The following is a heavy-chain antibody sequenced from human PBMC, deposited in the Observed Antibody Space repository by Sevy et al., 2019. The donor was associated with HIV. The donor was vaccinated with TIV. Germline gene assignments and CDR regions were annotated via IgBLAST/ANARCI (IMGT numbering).Heavy chain of an antibody. J-gene: IGHJ6*03. CDR1: GFTFSNAW. Sequence: GGSLRLSCAASGFTFSNAWMSWVRQAPGKGLEWVGRIKSKTDGGTTDYAAPVKGRFTISREDSKNTLYPQMNSLKTEDTAVYYCTTYGWDNYYYYYYMDVWGKGTTVTVSS. CDR3: TTYGWDNYYYYYYMDV. V-gene: IGHV3-15*01. CDR2: IKSKTDGGTT. D-gene: IGHD6-19*01.